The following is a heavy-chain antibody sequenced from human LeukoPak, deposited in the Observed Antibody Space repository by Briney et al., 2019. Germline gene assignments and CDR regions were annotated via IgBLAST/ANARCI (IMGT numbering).Heavy chain of an antibody. CDR1: GASTSSSY. V-gene: IGHV4-59*01. CDR3: ASRAPSDNDTYWYFDL. Sequence: SETLSLTCTVSGASTSSSYWSWIRQAPGKGLEWIGYIDYSGNTDYNPSLKSRLTLSVDMSKSQFSLKLTSVSAADTAVYYCASRAPSDNDTYWYFDLWGRGTLVTVSS. CDR2: IDYSGNT. D-gene: IGHD5-12*01. J-gene: IGHJ2*01.